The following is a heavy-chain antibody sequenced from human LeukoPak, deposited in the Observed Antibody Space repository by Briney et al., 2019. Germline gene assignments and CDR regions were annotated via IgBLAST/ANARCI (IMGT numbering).Heavy chain of an antibody. CDR3: AKSVESAVTTNPYFDY. CDR1: GFTFSDYA. Sequence: QPGGSLRLSCAASGFTFSDYAMSWVRQALGKGLKWVSVISGSGGSTYNVDPVKGRFTISRDNSKNTLYLQMNSLRAEDTAVYYCAKSVESAVTTNPYFDYRGQGILVTVSS. CDR2: ISGSGGST. V-gene: IGHV3-23*01. D-gene: IGHD4-17*01. J-gene: IGHJ4*02.